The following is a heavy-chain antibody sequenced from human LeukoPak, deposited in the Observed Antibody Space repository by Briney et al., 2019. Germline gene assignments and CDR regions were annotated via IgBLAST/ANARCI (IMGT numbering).Heavy chain of an antibody. V-gene: IGHV4-39*07. J-gene: IGHJ4*02. D-gene: IGHD1-26*01. Sequence: SETLSLTCTVSGDSISSSSYYWGWIRQPPGKGLEWIGSIYYSGSTYYNPSLKSRVTISVDTSKNQFSLKLSSVTAADTAVYYCARDEKYSGSYYTGYWGQGTLVTVSS. CDR2: IYYSGST. CDR1: GDSISSSSYY. CDR3: ARDEKYSGSYYTGY.